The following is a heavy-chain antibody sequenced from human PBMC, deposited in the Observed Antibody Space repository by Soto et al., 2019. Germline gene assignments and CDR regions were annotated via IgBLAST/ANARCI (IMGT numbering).Heavy chain of an antibody. V-gene: IGHV4-31*03. CDR2: IYYSGST. CDR1: GGSISSGGYY. J-gene: IGHJ4*02. Sequence: ASETLSLTCTVSGGSISSGGYYWSWIRQHPGKGLEWIGYIYYSGSTYYNPSLKSRVTISVDTSKNQFSLKLSSVTAADTAVYYCARQYSSGWYGIDYWGQGTLVTVSS. D-gene: IGHD6-19*01. CDR3: ARQYSSGWYGIDY.